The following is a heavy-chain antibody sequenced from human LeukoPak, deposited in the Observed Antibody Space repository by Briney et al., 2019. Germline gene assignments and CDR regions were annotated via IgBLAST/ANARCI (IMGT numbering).Heavy chain of an antibody. J-gene: IGHJ4*02. CDR1: GFTFSSYA. Sequence: PGGSLRLSCAASGFTFSSYAMHWVRQAPGKGLEWVAVIRDDGTYKYYADSVKGRFTISRDNSKNTLYLQMNSLRAEDTAVYYCANSGEYSSGWYGSYWGQGTLVTVSS. CDR3: ANSGEYSSGWYGSY. V-gene: IGHV3-33*08. CDR2: IRDDGTYK. D-gene: IGHD6-19*01.